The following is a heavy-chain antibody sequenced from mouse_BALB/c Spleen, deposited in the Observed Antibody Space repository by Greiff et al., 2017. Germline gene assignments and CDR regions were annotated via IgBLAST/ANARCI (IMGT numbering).Heavy chain of an antibody. D-gene: IGHD2-1*01. V-gene: IGHV1-54*01. CDR3: AREYGNYAMDY. CDR1: GYAFTNYL. Sequence: QVQLQQSGAELVRPGTSVKVSCKASGYAFTNYLIEWVKQRPGQGLEWIGVINPGSGGTNYNEKFKGKATLTADKSSSTAYMQLSSLTSDDSAVYFCAREYGNYAMDYWGQGTSVTVSS. CDR2: INPGSGGT. J-gene: IGHJ4*01.